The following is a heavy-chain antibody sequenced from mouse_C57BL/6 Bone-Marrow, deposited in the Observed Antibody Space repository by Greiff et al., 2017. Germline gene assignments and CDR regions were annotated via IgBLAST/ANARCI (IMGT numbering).Heavy chain of an antibody. V-gene: IGHV1-64*01. CDR2: IHPNSGST. Sequence: VQLQQPGAELVKPGASVKLSCKASGYTFTSYWMHWVKQRPGQGLEWIGMIHPNSGSTNYNEKFKSKATLTVDKSSSTAYMQLSSLTSEDSAVYYCASRLKQYYFDYWGQGTTRTVSS. CDR1: GYTFTSYW. D-gene: IGHD3-2*02. J-gene: IGHJ2*01. CDR3: ASRLKQYYFDY.